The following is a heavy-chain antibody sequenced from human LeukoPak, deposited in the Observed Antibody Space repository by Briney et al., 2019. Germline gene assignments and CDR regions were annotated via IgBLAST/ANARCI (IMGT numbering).Heavy chain of an antibody. V-gene: IGHV1-69*13. CDR1: GGTFSSYA. J-gene: IGHJ4*02. CDR2: IIPIFGTA. CDR3: ARVVRDGSTPFFDY. Sequence: ASVKVSCKASGGTFSSYAISWVRQAPGQGLEWMGGIIPIFGTANYAQKFQGRVTITADESTSTAYMELSSLRSEDTAVYYCARVVRDGSTPFFDYWGQGTLVTVSS. D-gene: IGHD2-2*01.